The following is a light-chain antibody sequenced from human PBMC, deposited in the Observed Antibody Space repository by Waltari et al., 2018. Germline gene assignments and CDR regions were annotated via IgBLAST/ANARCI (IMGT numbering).Light chain of an antibody. CDR3: QQLNSYPREIT. V-gene: IGKV1-9*01. J-gene: IGKJ4*01. Sequence: DIQLTQSPSFLSASVGDRVTIPCRASQGISSYVAWYQQRPGKAPKLLIYAASTLQSGVPSRFSGSASGTEFTLTISSLQPEDFATYYCQQLNSYPREITFGGGTKVEIK. CDR2: AAS. CDR1: QGISSY.